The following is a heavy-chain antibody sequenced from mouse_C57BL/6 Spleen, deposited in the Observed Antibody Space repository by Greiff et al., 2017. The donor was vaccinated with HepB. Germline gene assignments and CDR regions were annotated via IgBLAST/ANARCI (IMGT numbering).Heavy chain of an antibody. V-gene: IGHV1-22*01. D-gene: IGHD1-1*01. J-gene: IGHJ4*01. CDR3: ARNYGSSLIAMDY. Sequence: EVQLQQSGPELVKPGASVKMSCKASGYTFTDYNMHWVKQSHGKSLEWIGYINPNNGGTSYNQKFKGKATLTVNKSSSTAYMELRSLTSEDSAVYYCARNYGSSLIAMDYWGQGTSVTVSS. CDR2: INPNNGGT. CDR1: GYTFTDYN.